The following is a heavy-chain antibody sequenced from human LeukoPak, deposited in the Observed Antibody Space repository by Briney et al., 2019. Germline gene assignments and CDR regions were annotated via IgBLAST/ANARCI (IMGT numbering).Heavy chain of an antibody. D-gene: IGHD3-3*01. V-gene: IGHV1-18*01. CDR1: GYRFTSYG. Sequence: ASVKVSCKASGYRFTSYGISWVRQAPGQGLEWMGWISAYNGNTNYAQKLQDRVTMTTDTSTTTVYMELRSLRSDDTAVYYCARCDFWSGYFEDYFDCWGQGTLVTVSS. J-gene: IGHJ4*02. CDR2: ISAYNGNT. CDR3: ARCDFWSGYFEDYFDC.